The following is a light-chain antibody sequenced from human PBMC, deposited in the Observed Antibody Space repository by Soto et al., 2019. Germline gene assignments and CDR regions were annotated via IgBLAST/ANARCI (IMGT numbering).Light chain of an antibody. Sequence: EILVTQSPATLSMSPGERATVSCRASQNIDNFLVWYQQKPGQAPRLLIYAASKRATVIPARFSGSGSGTDFTLTISRLAPEDFAVYYCQQRYTLITVGPGTKVDSK. V-gene: IGKV3-11*01. J-gene: IGKJ3*01. CDR1: QNIDNF. CDR3: QQRYTLIT. CDR2: AAS.